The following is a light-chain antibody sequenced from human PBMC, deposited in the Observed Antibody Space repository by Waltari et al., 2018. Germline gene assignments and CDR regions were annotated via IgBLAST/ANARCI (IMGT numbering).Light chain of an antibody. CDR1: QSISSW. J-gene: IGKJ4*01. Sequence: DIQMTQSPSTLSASVGDRVTITCRASQSISSWLAWYQQKPGKAPKLLIYKASSLESGVPSRFSGSGSGTEFTLTISSLQHDDFATYYCQQYNSYLFGGGTKVEIK. CDR3: QQYNSYL. CDR2: KAS. V-gene: IGKV1-5*03.